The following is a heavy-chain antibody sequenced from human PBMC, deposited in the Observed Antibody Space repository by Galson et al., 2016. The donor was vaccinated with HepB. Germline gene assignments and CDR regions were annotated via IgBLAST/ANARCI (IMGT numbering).Heavy chain of an antibody. J-gene: IGHJ6*02. Sequence: SLRLSCAASGFTFSSYWMHWVRQAPGKGLVWVSHINSDGSITKYADSVKGRFAISRDNAKNTLYLQMNSLRAEDTAVYYCARERTLGSYPLYYDYGLDVWGQGTTVTVSS. CDR1: GFTFSSYW. D-gene: IGHD1-26*01. CDR3: ARERTLGSYPLYYDYGLDV. CDR2: INSDGSIT. V-gene: IGHV3-74*03.